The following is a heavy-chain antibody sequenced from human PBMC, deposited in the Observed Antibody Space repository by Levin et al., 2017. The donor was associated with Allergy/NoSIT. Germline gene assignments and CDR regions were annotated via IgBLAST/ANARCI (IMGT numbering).Heavy chain of an antibody. CDR3: ARGLRYSSSSDYYYGMDV. V-gene: IGHV4-30-2*01. CDR1: GGSISSGGYS. J-gene: IGHJ6*02. Sequence: TSETLSLTCAVSGGSISSGGYSWSWIRQPPGKGLEWIGYIYHSGSTYYNPSLKSRVTISVDRSKNQFSLKLSSVTAADTAVYYCARGLRYSSSSDYYYGMDVWGQGTTVTVSS. CDR2: IYHSGST. D-gene: IGHD6-6*01.